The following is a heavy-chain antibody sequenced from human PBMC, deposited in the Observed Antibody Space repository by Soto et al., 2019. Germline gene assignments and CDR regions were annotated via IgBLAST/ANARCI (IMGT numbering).Heavy chain of an antibody. Sequence: SETLSLTCTVSGGSISSSSYYWGWIRQPPGKGLEWIGSIYYSGSTYYNPSLKSRVTISVDTSKNQFSLKLSSVTAADTAVYYCARRQDCSGGSCYYHFDYWGQGTLVTVSS. CDR2: IYYSGST. CDR3: ARRQDCSGGSCYYHFDY. V-gene: IGHV4-39*01. D-gene: IGHD2-15*01. CDR1: GGSISSSSYY. J-gene: IGHJ4*02.